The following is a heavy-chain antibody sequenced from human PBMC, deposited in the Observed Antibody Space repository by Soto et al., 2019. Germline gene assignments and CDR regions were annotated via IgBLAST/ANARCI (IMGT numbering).Heavy chain of an antibody. Sequence: ASVKVSCKASGGTFSSYAISWVRQAPGQGLEWMGGIIPIFGTANYAQKFQGRVTTTADESTSTAYMELSSLRSEDTAVYYCARDLLDLGVVPAAIPSYYYYGMDVWGQGTTVTVS. V-gene: IGHV1-69*13. D-gene: IGHD2-2*01. CDR1: GGTFSSYA. CDR2: IIPIFGTA. J-gene: IGHJ6*02. CDR3: ARDLLDLGVVPAAIPSYYYYGMDV.